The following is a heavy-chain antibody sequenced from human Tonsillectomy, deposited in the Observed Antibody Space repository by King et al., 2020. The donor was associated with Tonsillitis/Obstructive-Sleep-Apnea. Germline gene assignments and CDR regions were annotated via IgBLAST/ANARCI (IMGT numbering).Heavy chain of an antibody. J-gene: IGHJ6*02. CDR1: GFTFSSYA. CDR2: ISGSGGST. V-gene: IGHV3-23*04. Sequence: VQLVESGGGLVQPGGSLRLSCAASGFTFSSYAMSWVRQAPGKGLEWVSAISGSGGSTYYADSVKGRFTISRDNSKNTLYLQMNSLRAEDTAVYYCAKWGWGDSSCRRSQSVVWGQGTTVTVSS. CDR3: AKWGWGDSSCRRSQSVV. D-gene: IGHD3-22*01.